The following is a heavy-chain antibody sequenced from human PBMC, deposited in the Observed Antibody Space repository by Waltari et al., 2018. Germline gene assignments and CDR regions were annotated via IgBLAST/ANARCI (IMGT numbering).Heavy chain of an antibody. CDR2: IRGYNGDT. D-gene: IGHD3-22*01. CDR1: GYTFSNYG. J-gene: IGHJ5*02. V-gene: IGHV1-18*01. CDR3: ARLYDSSAYYNTYLDP. Sequence: QVQLVQSGAEVRKPGASVKVSCKASGYTFSNYGIAWVRQAPGQRLEWMGWIRGYNGDTKYAREFEGRLTVTTNTSTNTAHMELRSLRADDTAVYYCARLYDSSAYYNTYLDPWGQGALVTVSS.